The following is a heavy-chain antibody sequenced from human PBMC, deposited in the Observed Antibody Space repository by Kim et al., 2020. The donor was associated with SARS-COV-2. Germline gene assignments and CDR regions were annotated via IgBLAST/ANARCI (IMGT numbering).Heavy chain of an antibody. CDR2: IYYSGST. Sequence: SETLSLTCTVSGGSVSSGSYYWSWIRQPPGKGLEWIGYIYYSGSTNYNPSLKSRLTISVDTSKNQFSLKLSSVTAADTAVYYCARDRYCSSTSCYSLDYWGQGTLVTVSS. D-gene: IGHD2-2*02. V-gene: IGHV4-61*01. CDR3: ARDRYCSSTSCYSLDY. J-gene: IGHJ4*02. CDR1: GGSVSSGSYY.